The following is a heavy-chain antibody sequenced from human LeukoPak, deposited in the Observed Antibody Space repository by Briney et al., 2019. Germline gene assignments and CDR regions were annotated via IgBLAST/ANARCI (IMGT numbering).Heavy chain of an antibody. CDR2: IYTSGST. J-gene: IGHJ5*02. Sequence: NPSETLSLTCTVSGGSISSYYWSWIRQPAGKGLEWIGRIYTSGSTNYNPSLKSRVTISVDTSKNQFSLKLSSVTAADTAVYYCARGDIYYGSGSYYKGRWFDPWGQGTLVTVSS. D-gene: IGHD3-10*01. CDR1: GGSISSYY. V-gene: IGHV4-4*07. CDR3: ARGDIYYGSGSYYKGRWFDP.